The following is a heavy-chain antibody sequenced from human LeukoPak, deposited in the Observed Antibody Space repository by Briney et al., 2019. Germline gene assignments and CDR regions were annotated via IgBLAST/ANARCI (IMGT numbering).Heavy chain of an antibody. CDR3: ARDFDYRADY. Sequence: GRSLRLSCAVSGFTFSNYGMHWVRQAPGKGLQWVAVIWYDGSDKYYADSVKGRFTISRDNSKNTLYLQMNSLRAEDTAVYYCARDFDYRADYWGQGTLVTVS. D-gene: IGHD4/OR15-4a*01. CDR1: GFTFSNYG. V-gene: IGHV3-33*01. J-gene: IGHJ4*02. CDR2: IWYDGSDK.